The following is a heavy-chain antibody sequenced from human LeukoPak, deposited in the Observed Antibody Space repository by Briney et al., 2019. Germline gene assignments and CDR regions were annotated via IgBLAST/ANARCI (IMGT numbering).Heavy chain of an antibody. CDR2: INPNSGGT. CDR3: ARANDYSNYFDY. Sequence: ASVKVSCKASGYTFTGYYMHWVRQAPGQGLEWMGWINPNSGGTNYAQKFQGRVTMTRDTSISTAYMELSRLRSDDTAVYYCARANDYSNYFDYSGQGTLVTVSS. D-gene: IGHD4-11*01. V-gene: IGHV1-2*02. CDR1: GYTFTGYY. J-gene: IGHJ4*02.